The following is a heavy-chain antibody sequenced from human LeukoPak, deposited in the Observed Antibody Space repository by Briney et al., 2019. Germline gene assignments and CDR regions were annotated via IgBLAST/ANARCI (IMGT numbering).Heavy chain of an antibody. CDR1: GFTFSNYL. V-gene: IGHV3-7*04. D-gene: IGHD3-22*01. J-gene: IGHJ4*02. CDR3: ARAYYYDTYGY. Sequence: GGSLRLSCAASGFTFSNYLMGWVRQAPGKGLEWVANIKQDGSEKYYVDSVKGRFTISRDNAKNALSLQMNSLRVEDTAVYYCARAYYYDTYGYWGQGTLVTVSS. CDR2: IKQDGSEK.